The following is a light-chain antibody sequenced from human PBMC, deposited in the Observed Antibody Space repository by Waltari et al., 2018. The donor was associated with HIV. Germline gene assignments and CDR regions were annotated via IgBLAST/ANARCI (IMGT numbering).Light chain of an antibody. Sequence: QSVLTQPPSVSAAPGQKVTISCSGSSSNIGNNYVSWYQQLPVTAPKLLIYDNNKRPSGIPDRVSGSKSDTSATLGITGLQTGDEADYYCGTWDSSLSAKVVVGGGTKLTVL. CDR2: DNN. J-gene: IGLJ2*01. CDR1: SSNIGNNY. CDR3: GTWDSSLSAKVV. V-gene: IGLV1-51*01.